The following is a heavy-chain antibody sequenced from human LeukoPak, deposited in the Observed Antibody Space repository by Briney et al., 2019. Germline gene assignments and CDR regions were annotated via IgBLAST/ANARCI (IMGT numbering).Heavy chain of an antibody. CDR3: ARGKDHDFWNPFDH. V-gene: IGHV3-23*01. CDR2: IDGSGGRP. J-gene: IGHJ4*02. D-gene: IGHD3-3*01. CDR1: GFTLSKYA. Sequence: GGSLRLSCPASGFTLSKYAMNWVRQAPGKGLEWVSGIDGSGGRPPSADSVKGRFTISRDISKNTLYLQMDSLRAEDTAAYYCARGKDHDFWNPFDHWGQGTLVTVSS.